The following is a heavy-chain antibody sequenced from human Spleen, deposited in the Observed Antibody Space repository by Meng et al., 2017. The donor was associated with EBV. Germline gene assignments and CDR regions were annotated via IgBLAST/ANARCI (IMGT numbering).Heavy chain of an antibody. J-gene: IGHJ4*02. Sequence: TLQVSGPTLGKPTTTITLTCTFSWFSRSTSGVGVGWIRQPPGKALEWLALIYWDDDKRYSPFLKSRLTITKDTSKNQVVLTMTNIDPVDTATYYCAHKLGIRGKYFDYWGQGTLVTVSS. CDR3: AHKLGIRGKYFDY. V-gene: IGHV2-5*02. CDR1: WFSRSTSGVG. D-gene: IGHD5-18*01. CDR2: IYWDDDK.